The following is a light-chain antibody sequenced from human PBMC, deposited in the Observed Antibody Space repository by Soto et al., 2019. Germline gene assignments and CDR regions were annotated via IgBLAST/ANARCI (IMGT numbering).Light chain of an antibody. CDR1: KLGDKY. Sequence: SYKLTQPPSVSVSPGQTASITCSGDKLGDKYACWYQQKPGQSPVLVIYQDSKRPSGIPERLSGSNSGNTATLTISGTQAMDEADYYCQAWDSSTAVFGTGTKLTVL. J-gene: IGLJ1*01. CDR2: QDS. CDR3: QAWDSSTAV. V-gene: IGLV3-1*01.